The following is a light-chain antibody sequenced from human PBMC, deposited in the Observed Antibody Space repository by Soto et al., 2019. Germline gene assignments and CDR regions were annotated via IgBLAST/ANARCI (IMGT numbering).Light chain of an antibody. J-gene: IGLJ2*01. CDR3: SSYAGSNNYV. CDR2: EVI. Sequence: QSALTQPPSASGSPGQSVTISCTGTSSDVGDYNYVSWYQQHPGKAPKLMIYEVIKRPSGVPDRFSVSKSGNTASLTVSGLQAEDEADYYCSSYAGSNNYVFGGGTKLTVL. CDR1: SSDVGDYNY. V-gene: IGLV2-8*01.